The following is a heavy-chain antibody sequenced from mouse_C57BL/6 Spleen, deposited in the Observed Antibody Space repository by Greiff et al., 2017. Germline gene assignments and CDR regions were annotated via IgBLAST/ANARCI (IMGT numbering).Heavy chain of an antibody. CDR1: GFSLTSYG. V-gene: IGHV2-5*01. J-gene: IGHJ4*01. CDR2: IWSGGNS. Sequence: QVQLQQSGPGLVQPSQSLSITCTASGFSLTSYGVHWVRQTPGKGLEWLGVIWSGGNSDYNAAFMSRLSITKYNSKSQVFLKMNSLQADDTAIYYCTKKGSEYYAMDYWGQGTSVTVSS. D-gene: IGHD3-2*02. CDR3: TKKGSEYYAMDY.